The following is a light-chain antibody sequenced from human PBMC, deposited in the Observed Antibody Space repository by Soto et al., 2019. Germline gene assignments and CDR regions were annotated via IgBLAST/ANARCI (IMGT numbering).Light chain of an antibody. CDR2: AES. V-gene: IGKV1-39*01. CDR3: QHYVNWPLT. CDR1: QSISSY. Sequence: DIQMTQSPSSLSASVGDRVTITCRASQSISSYLNWYQQKPGKAPKLLIYAESSLQSGVPSRFSGSGSGTDFTLTIISLQPEEFAGYYCQHYVNWPLTFGGGTKVESK. J-gene: IGKJ4*01.